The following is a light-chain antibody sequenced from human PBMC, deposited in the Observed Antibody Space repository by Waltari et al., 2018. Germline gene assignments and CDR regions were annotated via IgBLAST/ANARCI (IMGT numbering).Light chain of an antibody. CDR3: QHNVRLPVT. CDR2: DTS. J-gene: IGKJ1*01. Sequence: IVLTQSPVTLSLSPGESATLSCRASQNVGRSLVWYQQKPGQAPRLLIYDTSTRATGSPDRFSGSGSGTSFSLSIARLEPEDFTVYYCQHNVRLPVTFGQGTKVEI. CDR1: QNVGRS. V-gene: IGKV3-20*01.